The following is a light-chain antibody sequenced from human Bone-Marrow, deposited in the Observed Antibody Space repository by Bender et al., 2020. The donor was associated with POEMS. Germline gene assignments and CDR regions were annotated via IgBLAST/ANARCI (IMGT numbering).Light chain of an antibody. CDR2: SSH. Sequence: QSVLTQPPSASGTPGQRVTISCSGGSSNIGAHAVNWYQHLPGTAPKLLIHSSHRRPTGVPDRFSGSKSGTSASLAISGLQSEDEADYYCAVWDDSLNGWVFGGGTKLTVL. V-gene: IGLV1-44*01. CDR3: AVWDDSLNGWV. J-gene: IGLJ3*02. CDR1: SSNIGAHA.